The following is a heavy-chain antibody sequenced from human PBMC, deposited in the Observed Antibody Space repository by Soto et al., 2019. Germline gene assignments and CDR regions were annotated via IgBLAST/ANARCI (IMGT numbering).Heavy chain of an antibody. Sequence: SETLSLTCTVSGGSISSYYWSWIRQPPGKGLEWIGYIYYSGSTNYNPSLKSRVTISVDTSKNQFSLKLSSVTAADTAVYYCARHLPEKRYYYYYMDVWGKGTTVTVSS. CDR2: IYYSGST. CDR1: GGSISSYY. CDR3: ARHLPEKRYYYYYMDV. J-gene: IGHJ6*03. V-gene: IGHV4-59*08.